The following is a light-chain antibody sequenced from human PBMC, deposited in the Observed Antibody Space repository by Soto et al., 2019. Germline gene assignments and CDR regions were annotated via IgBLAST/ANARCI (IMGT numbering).Light chain of an antibody. CDR2: DVS. CDR1: SSDVGAYNY. V-gene: IGLV2-14*01. CDR3: SSYTSSSTLSV. J-gene: IGLJ1*01. Sequence: QSALTQPASVSGSPGQSITISCTGTSSDVGAYNYVSWYQQHPGKAPKLMIYDVSNRPSGVSNRFSGSKSGNTASLTISGLQAEDEAEYYCSSYTSSSTLSVFGTGTKLTVL.